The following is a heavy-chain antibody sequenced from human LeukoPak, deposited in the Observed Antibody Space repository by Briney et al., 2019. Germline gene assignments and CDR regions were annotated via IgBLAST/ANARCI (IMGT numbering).Heavy chain of an antibody. V-gene: IGHV3-23*01. D-gene: IGHD3-16*01. CDR3: AKSGPLLWPID. Sequence: GGSLRLSCAASGLMFRRDWMSWVRQAPGKGLEWVSAISGSGGSTYYADSVKGRFTISRDNSKNTLYLQMNSLRAEDTAVYYCAKSGPLLWPIDWGQGTLVTVSS. J-gene: IGHJ4*02. CDR2: ISGSGGST. CDR1: GLMFRRDW.